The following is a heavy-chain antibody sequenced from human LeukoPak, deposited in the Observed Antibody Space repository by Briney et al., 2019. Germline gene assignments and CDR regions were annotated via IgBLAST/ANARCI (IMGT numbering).Heavy chain of an antibody. CDR3: ARVSQLRGGLFDY. V-gene: IGHV4-31*03. J-gene: IGHJ4*02. D-gene: IGHD1-7*01. CDR1: GGSISSGGYY. Sequence: SETLSLTCTVSGGSISSGGYYWSWIRRHPGKGLEWIGYIYYSGSTYYNPSLKSRVTISVDTSKNQFSLKLSSVTAADTAVYYCARVSQLRGGLFDYWGQGTLVTVSS. CDR2: IYYSGST.